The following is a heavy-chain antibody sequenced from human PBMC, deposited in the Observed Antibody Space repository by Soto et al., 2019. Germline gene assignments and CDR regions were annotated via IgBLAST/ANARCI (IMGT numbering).Heavy chain of an antibody. CDR1: GGSVSSGSYN. J-gene: IGHJ4*02. CDR2: IYYSGST. V-gene: IGHV4-61*01. D-gene: IGHD1-26*01. CDR3: ARDIVGATGPLDY. Sequence: PSETLSLTCTVSGGSVSSGSYNWSWIRQPPGKGLEWIGYIYYSGSTNYNPSLKSRVTISVDTSKNQFSLKLSSVTAADTAVYYCARDIVGATGPLDYWGQGTLVTVSS.